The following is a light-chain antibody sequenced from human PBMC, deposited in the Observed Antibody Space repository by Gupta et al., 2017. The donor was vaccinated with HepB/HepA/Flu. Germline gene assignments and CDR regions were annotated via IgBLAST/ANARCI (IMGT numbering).Light chain of an antibody. J-gene: IGLJ2*01. CDR3: ATWDDSLNGPV. Sequence: QSVLTQPPSASGTPGQRVTISCSGSSSSIGSNTVNWYQQLPGTAPKLLIYNNNQRPSGVPDRFSGSRSGTSASLAISWLQAEDGADYYCATWDDSLNGPVFGGGTKLTVL. V-gene: IGLV1-44*01. CDR1: SSSIGSNT. CDR2: NNN.